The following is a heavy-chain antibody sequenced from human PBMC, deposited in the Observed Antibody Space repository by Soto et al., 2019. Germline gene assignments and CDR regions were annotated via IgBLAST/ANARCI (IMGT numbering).Heavy chain of an antibody. CDR2: INHSGST. Sequence: SETLSLTCAVYGGSFSGYYWSWIRQPPGKGLEWIGEINHSGSTIYNPSLKSRVTIPVETSKNQFSLKLSTGTAADTAVYYCARGGIVAAPYYDYYMDVWGKGTTVTVSS. V-gene: IGHV4-34*01. CDR1: GGSFSGYY. J-gene: IGHJ6*03. D-gene: IGHD6-13*01. CDR3: ARGGIVAAPYYDYYMDV.